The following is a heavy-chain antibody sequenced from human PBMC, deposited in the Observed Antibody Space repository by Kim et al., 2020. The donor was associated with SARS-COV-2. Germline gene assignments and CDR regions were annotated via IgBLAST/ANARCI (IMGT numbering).Heavy chain of an antibody. D-gene: IGHD2-2*01. J-gene: IGHJ3*02. V-gene: IGHV1-69*13. CDR1: GGTFSSYA. CDR3: AREIGGQDIVVVPAHAKTAFDI. Sequence: SVKVSCKASGGTFSSYAISWVRQAPGQGLEWMGGIIPIFGTANYAQKFQGRVTITADESTSTAYMELSSLRSEDTAVYYCAREIGGQDIVVVPAHAKTAFDIWGQGTMVTVSS. CDR2: IIPIFGTA.